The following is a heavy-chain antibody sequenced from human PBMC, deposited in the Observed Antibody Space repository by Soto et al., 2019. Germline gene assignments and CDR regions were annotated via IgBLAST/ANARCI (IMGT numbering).Heavy chain of an antibody. J-gene: IGHJ4*02. CDR1: GGSINNHY. CDR3: ARSGGSLDY. D-gene: IGHD2-15*01. Sequence: SETLSLTCTVSGGSINNHYWSWIRQPPGKGLEWIGYIYYSGSTNYNPSLKSRVTISVATSKNQFSLKLNSVTAADTAMYYCARSGGSLDYWGQGTLVTVSS. CDR2: IYYSGST. V-gene: IGHV4-59*11.